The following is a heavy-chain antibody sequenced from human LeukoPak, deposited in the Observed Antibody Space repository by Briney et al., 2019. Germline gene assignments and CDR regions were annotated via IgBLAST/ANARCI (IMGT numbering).Heavy chain of an antibody. CDR2: ISSSSGYI. J-gene: IGHJ5*02. Sequence: GGSLRLSCAASGFTFSSYSMNWVRQAPGKGLEWVSSISSSSGYIYYADSVKGRFTISRDNAQNSLYLQMNSLRAEDTAVYYRARDHYYDSSGYYTGCFDPWGQGTLVTVSS. CDR3: ARDHYYDSSGYYTGCFDP. D-gene: IGHD3-22*01. V-gene: IGHV3-21*01. CDR1: GFTFSSYS.